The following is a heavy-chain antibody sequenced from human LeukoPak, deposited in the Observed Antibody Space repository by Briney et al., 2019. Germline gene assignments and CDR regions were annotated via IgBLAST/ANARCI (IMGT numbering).Heavy chain of an antibody. CDR2: ISYDGSNK. D-gene: IGHD2-2*03. CDR1: GFTFSSYW. CDR3: ARAPLGIVVVPAAMIGFGWFDP. Sequence: GGSLRLSCAASGFTFSSYWMSWVRQAPGKGLEWVAVISYDGSNKYYADSVKGRFTISRDNSKNTLYLQMNSLRAEDTAVYYCARAPLGIVVVPAAMIGFGWFDPWGQGTLVTVSS. V-gene: IGHV3-30-3*01. J-gene: IGHJ5*02.